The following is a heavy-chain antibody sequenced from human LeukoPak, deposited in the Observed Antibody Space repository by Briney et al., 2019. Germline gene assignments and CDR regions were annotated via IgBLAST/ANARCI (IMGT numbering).Heavy chain of an antibody. V-gene: IGHV3-48*03. Sequence: GGSLRLSCEASGFTFSIYEMNWVRQIPGKGLEWVAYITDSGNTVKYVDSVKGRFTISRDNAKNSLYLQMNSLRAEDTAVYYCARDYGGSSPFDYWGQGTLVTVSS. CDR3: ARDYGGSSPFDY. J-gene: IGHJ4*02. CDR1: GFTFSIYE. D-gene: IGHD4-23*01. CDR2: ITDSGNTV.